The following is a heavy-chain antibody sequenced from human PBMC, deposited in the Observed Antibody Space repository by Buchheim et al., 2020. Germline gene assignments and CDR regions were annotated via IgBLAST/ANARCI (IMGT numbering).Heavy chain of an antibody. V-gene: IGHV3-30*18. Sequence: QVQLVESGGGVVQPGRSLRLSCAASGFTFSGHGMHWVRQAPGKGLEWVAIISSDGSSKHYGDSVKGRFTVSRDNSNNTLYLQMDSLRADDTAVYYCVKLDYDFWEMDVWGKGTT. CDR3: VKLDYDFWEMDV. CDR1: GFTFSGHG. CDR2: ISSDGSSK. J-gene: IGHJ6*03. D-gene: IGHD3-3*01.